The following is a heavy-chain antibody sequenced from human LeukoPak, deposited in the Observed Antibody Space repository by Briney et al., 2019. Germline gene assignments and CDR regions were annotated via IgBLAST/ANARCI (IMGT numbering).Heavy chain of an antibody. CDR3: ARITGYCSGGSCRYFDY. Sequence: ESGPTLVNPTETLTLTCTVSGFSLSNARMGVSWIRQPPGKALEWLAHIFSNDEKSYSTSLESRLTISKDTSKSQVVLTMTNMDPVDTATYYCARITGYCSGGSCRYFDYWGQGTLVTVSS. CDR2: IFSNDEK. J-gene: IGHJ4*02. CDR1: GFSLSNARMG. D-gene: IGHD2-15*01. V-gene: IGHV2-26*01.